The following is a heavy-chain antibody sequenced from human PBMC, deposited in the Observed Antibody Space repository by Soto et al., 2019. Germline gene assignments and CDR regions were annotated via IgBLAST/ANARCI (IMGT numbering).Heavy chain of an antibody. D-gene: IGHD3-10*01. Sequence: SVKVSCKASGGTFSSYAISWVRQAPGQGLEWMGGIIPIFGTANYAQKFQGRVTIIADESTSTAYMELSSLRSEDTAVYYCALSWFGSPGWRFDPWGQGTLVTVSS. J-gene: IGHJ5*02. V-gene: IGHV1-69*13. CDR3: ALSWFGSPGWRFDP. CDR2: IIPIFGTA. CDR1: GGTFSSYA.